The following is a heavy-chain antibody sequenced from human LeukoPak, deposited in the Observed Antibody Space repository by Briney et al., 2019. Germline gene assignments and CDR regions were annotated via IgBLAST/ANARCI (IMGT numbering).Heavy chain of an antibody. CDR2: ISWNSGSI. D-gene: IGHD3-10*01. J-gene: IGHJ4*02. CDR3: VSTGIVSGY. Sequence: GRSLRLSCAASGFTFDDYAMHWVRQAPGKGLEWVSGISWNSGSIGYADSVKGRFTISRDNAKNSLYPQMNSLRAEDMALYYCVSTGIVSGYWGQGTLVTVSS. V-gene: IGHV3-9*03. CDR1: GFTFDDYA.